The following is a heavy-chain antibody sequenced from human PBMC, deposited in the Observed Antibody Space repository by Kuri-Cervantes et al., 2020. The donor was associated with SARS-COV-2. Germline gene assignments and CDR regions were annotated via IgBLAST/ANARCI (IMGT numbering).Heavy chain of an antibody. CDR2: ISSNSGTI. D-gene: IGHD2-2*01. J-gene: IGHJ4*02. CDR3: ARVSNSSSDY. Sequence: AGSLRLSCSASGFTFSTYAMNWVRQAPGKGLEWISYISSNSGTIYYADSVKGRFTISRDNAKNSLDLQMNSLRAEDTAIYYCARVSNSSSDYWGQGTLVTVSS. CDR1: GFTFSTYA. V-gene: IGHV3-48*04.